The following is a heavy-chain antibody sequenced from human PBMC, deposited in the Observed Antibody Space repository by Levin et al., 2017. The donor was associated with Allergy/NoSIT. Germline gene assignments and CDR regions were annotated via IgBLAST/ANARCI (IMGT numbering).Heavy chain of an antibody. CDR1: GFTFSSYG. CDR3: ARDNHDILTGWWAVYYYYGMDV. J-gene: IGHJ6*02. Sequence: GGSLRLSCAASGFTFSSYGMHWVRQAPGKGLEWVAVIWYDGSNKYYADSVKGRFTISRDNSKNTLYLQMNSLRAEDTAVYYCARDNHDILTGWWAVYYYYGMDVWGQGTTVTVSS. D-gene: IGHD3-9*01. V-gene: IGHV3-33*01. CDR2: IWYDGSNK.